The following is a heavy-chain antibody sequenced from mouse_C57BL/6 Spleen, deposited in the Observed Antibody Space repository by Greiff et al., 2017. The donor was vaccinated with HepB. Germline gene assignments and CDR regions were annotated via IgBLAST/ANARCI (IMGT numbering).Heavy chain of an antibody. CDR3: ARRFTTVVALYYYAMDY. D-gene: IGHD1-1*01. J-gene: IGHJ4*01. CDR1: GFTFSDYG. Sequence: VQLKESGGGLVKPGGSLKLSCAASGFTFSDYGMHWVRQAPEKGLEWVAYISSGSSTIYYADTVKGRFTISRDNAKNTLFLQMTSLRSEDTAMYYCARRFTTVVALYYYAMDYWGQGTSVTVSS. V-gene: IGHV5-17*01. CDR2: ISSGSSTI.